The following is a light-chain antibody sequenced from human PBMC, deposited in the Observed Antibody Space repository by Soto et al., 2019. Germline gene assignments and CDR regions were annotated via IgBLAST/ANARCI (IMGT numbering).Light chain of an antibody. CDR1: SSDVGAYNI. J-gene: IGLJ1*01. Sequence: QTVLSQPASVSGTPGQLITIPRPATSSDVGAYNIVSCYQQYPGKAPKLLISEVTNRATGVSTRFSDPQSGNAASLTISGLQPEEEADYCGNLYTPTTVVFGSGTKVTVL. CDR2: EVT. CDR3: NLYTPTTVV. V-gene: IGLV2-14*01.